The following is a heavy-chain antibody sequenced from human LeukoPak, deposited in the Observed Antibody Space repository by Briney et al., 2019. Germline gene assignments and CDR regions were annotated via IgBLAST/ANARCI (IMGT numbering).Heavy chain of an antibody. CDR1: GGSISSSSYY. CDR3: AIAPKYYDFWSGLKEGVFDY. CDR2: IYYSGST. J-gene: IGHJ4*02. D-gene: IGHD3-3*01. Sequence: PSETLSLTCTVSGGSISSSSYYWGWIRQPPGKGLEWIGSIYYSGSTYYNPSLKSRVTISVDTSKNQFSLKLSSVTAADTAVYYCAIAPKYYDFWSGLKEGVFDYWGQGTLVTVSS. V-gene: IGHV4-39*07.